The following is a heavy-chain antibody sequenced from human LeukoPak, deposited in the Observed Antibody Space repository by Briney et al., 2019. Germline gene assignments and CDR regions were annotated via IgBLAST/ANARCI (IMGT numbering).Heavy chain of an antibody. CDR2: ISSSSSYI. CDR3: ARVAVAPPNSYYYMDV. J-gene: IGHJ6*03. D-gene: IGHD6-19*01. CDR1: GFTFSSYS. V-gene: IGHV3-21*01. Sequence: GGSLRLSCAASGFTFSSYSMKWVRQAPGKGLEWVSSISSSSSYIYYADSVKGRFTISRDNAKNSLYLQMNSLRAEDTAVYYCARVAVAPPNSYYYMDVWGKGTTVTVSS.